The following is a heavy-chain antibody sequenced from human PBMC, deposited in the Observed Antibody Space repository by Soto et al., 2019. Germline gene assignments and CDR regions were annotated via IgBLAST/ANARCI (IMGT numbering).Heavy chain of an antibody. CDR1: GYTFTSYG. CDR3: ARGYCSNDLCYHFDY. V-gene: IGHV1-18*01. Sequence: GASVKVSCKASGYTFTSYGISWVRQAPGQGLEWMGWISAYNGNTNYAQKLQGRVTMTRDTSTSTAYMELSSLRSEDTAVYYCARGYCSNDLCYHFDYWGQGTLVIVSS. J-gene: IGHJ4*02. CDR2: ISAYNGNT. D-gene: IGHD2-8*01.